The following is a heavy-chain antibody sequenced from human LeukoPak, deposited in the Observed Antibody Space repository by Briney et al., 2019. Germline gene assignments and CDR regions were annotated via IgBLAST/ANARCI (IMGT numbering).Heavy chain of an antibody. CDR1: GFTFSNAW. Sequence: PGGSLRLSCAASGFTFSNAWMSWVRQAPGKGLEWVGRIKSKTDGGTTDYAAPVKGRFTISRDNSKNTLYLQMGSLRAEDMAVYYCARDLTGATIRGVYFDYWGQGTLVTVSS. CDR3: ARDLTGATIRGVYFDY. D-gene: IGHD1-26*01. V-gene: IGHV3-15*01. J-gene: IGHJ4*02. CDR2: IKSKTDGGTT.